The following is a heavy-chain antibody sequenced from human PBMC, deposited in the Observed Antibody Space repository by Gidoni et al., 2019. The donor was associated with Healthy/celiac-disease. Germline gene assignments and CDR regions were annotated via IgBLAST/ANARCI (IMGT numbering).Heavy chain of an antibody. V-gene: IGHV4-61*01. D-gene: IGHD6-13*01. J-gene: IGHJ3*01. CDR1: GGSVSSGSYY. Sequence: QVQLQESGTGLVKSSETLTLPGTVSGGSVSSGSYYWSWIRQPPGKGLEWIGYIYYSGSTNYNPSLKRRVTISVDTSKNHFSLKLSSVAAADTAVYYCARVSGYSSSWYGFWGQGTMVTVSS. CDR2: IYYSGST. CDR3: ARVSGYSSSWYGF.